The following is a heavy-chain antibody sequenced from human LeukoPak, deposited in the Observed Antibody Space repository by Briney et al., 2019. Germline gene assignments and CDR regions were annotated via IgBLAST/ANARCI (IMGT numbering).Heavy chain of an antibody. CDR3: ARDLAARHFDY. Sequence: GGSLRLSCAGSGFSISNYGMNWVRQSTGKGLEWLSYIRSDSSTKYYADSVKGRFTISRDNSKNTLYLQMNSLRGEDTAIYYCARDLAARHFDYWGQGTLVTVSS. J-gene: IGHJ4*02. D-gene: IGHD6-6*01. CDR2: IRSDSSTK. CDR1: GFSISNYG. V-gene: IGHV3-48*01.